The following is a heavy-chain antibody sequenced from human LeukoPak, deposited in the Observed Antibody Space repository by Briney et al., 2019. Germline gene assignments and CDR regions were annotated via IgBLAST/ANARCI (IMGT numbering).Heavy chain of an antibody. D-gene: IGHD6-13*01. J-gene: IGHJ4*02. CDR3: ARGTAAAGHY. Sequence: GGSLRLSCEASGFTARSNYMSRVCPALGRGLEWVSVIYSGGSTYYADSVKGRFTISRHNSKNTLYLQMNSLRAEDTAVYYCARGTAAAGHYWGQGTLVTVSS. CDR2: IYSGGST. V-gene: IGHV3-53*04. CDR1: GFTARSNY.